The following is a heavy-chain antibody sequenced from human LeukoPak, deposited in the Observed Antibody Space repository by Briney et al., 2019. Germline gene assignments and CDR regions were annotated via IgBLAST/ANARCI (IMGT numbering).Heavy chain of an antibody. J-gene: IGHJ3*02. CDR1: GFTFSSYW. Sequence: GGSLRLSCAASGFTFSSYWMSWVRQAPGKGLEWVANIKQDGSEKYYVDSVKGRFTISRDNAKNSLYLQMNSLRAEDTAVYYCARAIPKYYDFWSGYPLAFDIWGQGTMVTVSS. CDR2: IKQDGSEK. CDR3: ARAIPKYYDFWSGYPLAFDI. V-gene: IGHV3-7*01. D-gene: IGHD3-3*01.